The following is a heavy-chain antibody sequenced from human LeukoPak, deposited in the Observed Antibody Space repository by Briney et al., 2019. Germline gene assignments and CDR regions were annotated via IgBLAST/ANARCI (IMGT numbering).Heavy chain of an antibody. CDR2: ISGSGGST. J-gene: IGHJ5*02. Sequence: GGSLRLSCAASGFTFSSYAMSWVRQAPGKGLEWVSAISGSGGSTYYADSVKGRFTISRDNSKNTLYLQMNSLSAEDTAVYYCAKDLTVTTLFWFDPWGQGTLVTVSS. CDR3: AKDLTVTTLFWFDP. CDR1: GFTFSSYA. V-gene: IGHV3-23*01. D-gene: IGHD4-17*01.